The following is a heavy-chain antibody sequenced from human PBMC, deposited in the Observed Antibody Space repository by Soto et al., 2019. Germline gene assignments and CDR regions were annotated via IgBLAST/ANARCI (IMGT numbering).Heavy chain of an antibody. Sequence: EVQLVESGGGLVQPGGSLRLSCAASGFTFSSYSMNWVRQAPGKGLEWVSYISSSSSTIYYAASVKSRFTISRDNAKNSLYLQMNSLRAEDTAVYYCAREEGLLNWFDPWGQGTLVTVSS. J-gene: IGHJ5*02. CDR3: AREEGLLNWFDP. D-gene: IGHD1-26*01. CDR1: GFTFSSYS. V-gene: IGHV3-48*01. CDR2: ISSSSSTI.